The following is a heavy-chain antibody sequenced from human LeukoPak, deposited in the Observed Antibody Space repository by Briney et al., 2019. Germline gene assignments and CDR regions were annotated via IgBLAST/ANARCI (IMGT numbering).Heavy chain of an antibody. J-gene: IGHJ6*03. D-gene: IGHD6-13*01. CDR2: INHSGST. Sequence: SETLSLTCAVYGGSFSGYYWSWIRQPPGKGLDWIGEINHSGSTNYNPSLKSRVTISVDTSKNQFSLKPSSVTAADTAVYYCARGRGSSSFYYYYMDVWGKGTTVTVSS. V-gene: IGHV4-34*01. CDR3: ARGRGSSSFYYYYMDV. CDR1: GGSFSGYY.